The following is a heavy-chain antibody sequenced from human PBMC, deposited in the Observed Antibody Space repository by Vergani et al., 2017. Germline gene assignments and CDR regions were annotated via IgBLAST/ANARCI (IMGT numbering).Heavy chain of an antibody. Sequence: EVQLVESGGDLVQPGRSLRLSCTASGFTFSTYAMTWVRQAPGKGLEWVSTISSDGGSTYYADSVKGRFTISRDNSKNTLSLQMNSLTAEDTAIYYCAGPQGSSAYYYGGFDYWDQGILVTVSS. CDR2: ISSDGGST. V-gene: IGHV3-23*04. CDR3: AGPQGSSAYYYGGFDY. CDR1: GFTFSTYA. D-gene: IGHD3-22*01. J-gene: IGHJ4*02.